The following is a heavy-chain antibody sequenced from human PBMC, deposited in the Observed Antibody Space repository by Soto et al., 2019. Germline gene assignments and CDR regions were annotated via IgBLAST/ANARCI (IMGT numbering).Heavy chain of an antibody. V-gene: IGHV1-8*01. CDR2: MNPNSGNT. Sequence: ASVKVSCKASGYTFTSYDINWVRQATGQGLEWMGWMNPNSGNTGYAQKFQGRVTMTRNTSISTAYMELSSLRSEDTAVYYCARGGRRIVVVVAATLGAFDIWGQGTMVTVSS. CDR3: ARGGRRIVVVVAATLGAFDI. D-gene: IGHD2-15*01. CDR1: GYTFTSYD. J-gene: IGHJ3*02.